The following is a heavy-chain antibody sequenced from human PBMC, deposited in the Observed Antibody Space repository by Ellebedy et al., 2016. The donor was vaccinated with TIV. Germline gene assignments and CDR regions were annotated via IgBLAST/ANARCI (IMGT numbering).Heavy chain of an antibody. CDR2: TSADGDNR. D-gene: IGHD1-14*01. Sequence: GGSLRLSXAASGFTFSRHGMHWVRQAPGKGLEWVAVTSADGDNRNYADSVKGRFTISRDNSKNKLFLQMNSLRTEDTAVYYCAKWASVVGTTDHWGQGTLVTVSS. V-gene: IGHV3-30*18. J-gene: IGHJ5*02. CDR1: GFTFSRHG. CDR3: AKWASVVGTTDH.